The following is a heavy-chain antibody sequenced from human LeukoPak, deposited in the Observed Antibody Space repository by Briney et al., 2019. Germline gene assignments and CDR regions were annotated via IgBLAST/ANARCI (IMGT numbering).Heavy chain of an antibody. CDR2: ISSDGGST. V-gene: IGHV3-64*04. CDR1: GFTFISYA. J-gene: IGHJ4*02. D-gene: IGHD1-26*01. CDR3: AREGGSYSPIDY. Sequence: PGGSLRLSCSASGFTFISYAMNWVRQAPGKRLEYVSAISSDGGSTYYADSVKGRFTISRDNAKNSLYLQMNSLRAEDTAVYYCAREGGSYSPIDYWGQGTLVTVSS.